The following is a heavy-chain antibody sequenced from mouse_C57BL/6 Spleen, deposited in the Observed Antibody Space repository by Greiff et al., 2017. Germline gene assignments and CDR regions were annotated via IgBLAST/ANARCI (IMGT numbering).Heavy chain of an antibody. V-gene: IGHV1-52*01. J-gene: IGHJ4*01. CDR3: ARSEPYYAMDY. Sequence: QVQLQQPGAELVRPGSSVKLSCKASGYTFTSYWMHWVKQRPIQGLEWIGNIDPSDSETHYNQKFKDKATLTVDKSSSTAYMQLSSLTSEDSAVYYCARSEPYYAMDYWGQGTSVTVSS. CDR2: IDPSDSET. CDR1: GYTFTSYW.